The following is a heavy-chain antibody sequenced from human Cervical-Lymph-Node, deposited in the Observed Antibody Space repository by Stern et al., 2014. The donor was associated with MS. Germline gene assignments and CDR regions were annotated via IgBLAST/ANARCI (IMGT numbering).Heavy chain of an antibody. CDR1: GYTFTSYG. CDR3: ARAVALRYFDWLHPFDY. D-gene: IGHD3-9*01. CDR2: ISAYNGNT. Sequence: QVQLVQSGAEVKKPGASVKVSCKASGYTFTSYGISWVRQAPGQGLEWMGWISAYNGNTNYAQKLQGRVTMTTDTSTSTAYMELRRLRSDDTAVYYCARAVALRYFDWLHPFDYWGQGTLVTVSS. V-gene: IGHV1-18*01. J-gene: IGHJ4*02.